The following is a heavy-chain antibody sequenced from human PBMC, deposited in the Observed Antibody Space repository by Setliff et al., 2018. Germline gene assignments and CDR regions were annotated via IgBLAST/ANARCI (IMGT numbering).Heavy chain of an antibody. Sequence: SETLSLTCNVSADSISSSYDYWAWIRQPPGKGLEWIGSLYDSGSTYYNPSLRSRVSISVDTSKHQFSLKLSAVTAADPAVYYCARDRLLVGARYAMDVWGKGTTVTVSS. CDR3: ARDRLLVGARYAMDV. CDR1: ADSISSSYDY. D-gene: IGHD1-26*01. V-gene: IGHV4-39*07. CDR2: LYDSGST. J-gene: IGHJ6*03.